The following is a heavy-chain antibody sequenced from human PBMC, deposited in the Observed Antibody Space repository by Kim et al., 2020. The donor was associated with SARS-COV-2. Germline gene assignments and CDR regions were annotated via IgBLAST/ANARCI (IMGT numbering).Heavy chain of an antibody. CDR1: GFTFSGSA. J-gene: IGHJ4*02. Sequence: GGSLRLSCAASGFTFSGSAMHWVRQASGKGLEWVGRIRSKANSYATAYAASVKGRFTISRDDSKNTAYLQMNSLKTEDTAVYYCTRQSPWIQPSLGDYWGQGTLVTVSS. D-gene: IGHD5-18*01. CDR2: IRSKANSYAT. V-gene: IGHV3-73*01. CDR3: TRQSPWIQPSLGDY.